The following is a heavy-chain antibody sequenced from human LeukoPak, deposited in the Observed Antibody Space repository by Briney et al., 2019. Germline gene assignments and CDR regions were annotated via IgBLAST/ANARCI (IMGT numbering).Heavy chain of an antibody. J-gene: IGHJ6*03. CDR2: MNPSSGNT. Sequence: ASVKVSCKASGYTFTSYDINWVRQATGQGLEWMGWMNPSSGNTGYAQKFQGRVTITRNTSISTAYMELSSLRSEDTAVYYCARGPRTLIVATMKYYYYYYYMDVWGKGTTVTVSS. D-gene: IGHD5-12*01. CDR1: GYTFTSYD. CDR3: ARGPRTLIVATMKYYYYYYYMDV. V-gene: IGHV1-8*03.